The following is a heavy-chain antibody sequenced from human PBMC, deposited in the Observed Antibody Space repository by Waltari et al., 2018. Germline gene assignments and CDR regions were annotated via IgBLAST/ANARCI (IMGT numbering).Heavy chain of an antibody. CDR2: IRNKVGRYTT. CDR3: TAGPTRIGNSYAYFDY. J-gene: IGHJ4*02. CDR1: GAPFSAYF. Sequence: EVQLVDSGGALVQPGGSLRLSCTASGAPFSAYFLNWVRQTPGKGMEWVGRIRNKVGRYTTEDGESVKGRFTISREDSKNSVYLQMNGLKTEDTGMYYCTAGPTRIGNSYAYFDYWGQGTLVTVTS. D-gene: IGHD3-10*01. V-gene: IGHV3-72*01.